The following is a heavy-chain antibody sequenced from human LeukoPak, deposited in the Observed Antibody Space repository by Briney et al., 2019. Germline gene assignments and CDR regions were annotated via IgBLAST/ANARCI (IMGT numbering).Heavy chain of an antibody. J-gene: IGHJ6*02. CDR3: ARDRTLLHYYYYYYGMDV. CDR2: IYYDGSNK. Sequence: GGSLRLSCAASGFTFSSYAMHWVRQAPGKGLEWVAVIYYDGSNKYYADSVKGRFTISRDNSKNTLYLQMNSLRAEDTAVYYCARDRTLLHYYYYYYGMDVWGQGTTVTVSS. V-gene: IGHV3-30-3*01. D-gene: IGHD2-15*01. CDR1: GFTFSSYA.